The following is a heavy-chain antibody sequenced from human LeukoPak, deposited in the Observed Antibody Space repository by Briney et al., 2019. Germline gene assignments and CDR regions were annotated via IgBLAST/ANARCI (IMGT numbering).Heavy chain of an antibody. J-gene: IGHJ6*02. Sequence: GASVEVSCKASGYTFTSYGISWVRQAPGQGLEWMGWISAYNGNTNYAQKLQGRVTMTTDTSTSTAYMELRSLRSDDPAVYYCASPGYSSGWYSYYGMDVWGQGTTVTVSS. CDR1: GYTFTSYG. CDR2: ISAYNGNT. D-gene: IGHD6-19*01. V-gene: IGHV1-18*01. CDR3: ASPGYSSGWYSYYGMDV.